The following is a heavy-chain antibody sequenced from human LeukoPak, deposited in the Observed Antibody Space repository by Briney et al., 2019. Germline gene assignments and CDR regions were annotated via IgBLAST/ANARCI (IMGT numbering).Heavy chain of an antibody. CDR2: IYSGGST. J-gene: IGHJ6*03. D-gene: IGHD2-15*01. CDR3: AKAFFYCSGSSCYFHDYYYYMDV. Sequence: QSGGSLRLSCAASGFTVSSNYMSWVRQAPGKGLEWVSVIYSGGSTYYADSVKGRFTISRDNSKNTLYLQMNSLRAEDTAVYYCAKAFFYCSGSSCYFHDYYYYMDVWGKGTTVTISS. CDR1: GFTVSSNY. V-gene: IGHV3-53*01.